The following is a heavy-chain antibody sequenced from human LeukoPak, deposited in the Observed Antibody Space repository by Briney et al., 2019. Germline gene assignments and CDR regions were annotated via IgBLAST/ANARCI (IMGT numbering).Heavy chain of an antibody. CDR2: IYYSGST. D-gene: IGHD3-3*01. Sequence: PSETLSLTCTVSGGSISSYYWSWIRQPPGKGLEWIGYIYYSGSTNYNPSLKSRVTISVDTSKNQFSLKLSSVTAADTAVYYCARVSSGVLRFLEWSGYYFDYWGQGTLVTVSS. J-gene: IGHJ4*02. CDR1: GGSISSYY. CDR3: ARVSSGVLRFLEWSGYYFDY. V-gene: IGHV4-59*01.